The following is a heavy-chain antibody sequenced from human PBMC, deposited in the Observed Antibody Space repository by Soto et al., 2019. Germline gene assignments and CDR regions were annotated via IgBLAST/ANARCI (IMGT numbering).Heavy chain of an antibody. CDR1: GFTFSDYY. D-gene: IGHD6-13*01. CDR3: ARGYTPMDPLYRSSWYY. Sequence: RLSCAASGFTFSDYYMSWIRQAPGKGLEWVSYISSSGSTIYYADSVKGRFTISRDNAKNSLYLQMNSLRAEDTAVYYCARGYTPMDPLYRSSWYYRGKGTLVTVST. CDR2: ISSSGSTI. J-gene: IGHJ4*02. V-gene: IGHV3-11*01.